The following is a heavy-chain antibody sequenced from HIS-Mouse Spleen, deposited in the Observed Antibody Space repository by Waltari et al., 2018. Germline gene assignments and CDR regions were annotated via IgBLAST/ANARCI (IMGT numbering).Heavy chain of an antibody. D-gene: IGHD6-13*01. CDR1: GGSISSSSYY. CDR3: AREIPYSSSWYDWYFDL. J-gene: IGHJ2*01. Sequence: QLQLQESGPGLVKPSETLSLTCTVSGGSISSSSYYWGWIRQPPGKGLGGIGSIYYSGGTYYNPSLKSRVTIAVDTSKNQFSRKLSSVTAADTAVYYCAREIPYSSSWYDWYFDLWGRGTLVTVSS. CDR2: IYYSGGT. V-gene: IGHV4-39*07.